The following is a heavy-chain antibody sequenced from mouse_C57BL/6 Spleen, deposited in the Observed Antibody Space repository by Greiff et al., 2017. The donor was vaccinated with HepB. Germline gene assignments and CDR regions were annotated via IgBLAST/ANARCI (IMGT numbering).Heavy chain of an antibody. CDR3: ARGGKKDYYYAMDY. CDR1: GYTFTDYY. V-gene: IGHV1-76*01. CDR2: IYPGSGNT. J-gene: IGHJ4*01. Sequence: QVQLQQSGAELVRPGASVKLSCKASGYTFTDYYINWVKQRPGQGLEWIARIYPGSGNTYYNEKFKGKATLTAEKSSSTAYMQLSSLTSEDSAVYFCARGGKKDYYYAMDYWGQGTSVTVSS.